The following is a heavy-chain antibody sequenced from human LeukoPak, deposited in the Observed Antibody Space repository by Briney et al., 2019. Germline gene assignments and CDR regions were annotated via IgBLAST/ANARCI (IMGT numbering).Heavy chain of an antibody. J-gene: IGHJ5*02. Sequence: GESLKISCKGSGYSFTSYWIGWVRQMPGKGLECMGIIYPGDSDTRYSPSFQGQVPISADKSISTAYLQWSSLKASDTAIYYCATRIVGATSNWFDPWGQGTLVTVSS. CDR1: GYSFTSYW. D-gene: IGHD1-26*01. CDR3: ATRIVGATSNWFDP. V-gene: IGHV5-51*01. CDR2: IYPGDSDT.